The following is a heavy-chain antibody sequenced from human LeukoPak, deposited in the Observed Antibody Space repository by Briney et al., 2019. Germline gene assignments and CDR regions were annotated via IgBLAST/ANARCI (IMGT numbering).Heavy chain of an antibody. CDR2: INPKNAAT. J-gene: IGHJ4*02. V-gene: IGHV1-2*02. CDR1: GYTFTGHY. CDR3: ARTLYISAAPGGFDY. Sequence: ASVKVSCKASGYTFTGHYIHWVRQAPGQGLEWMGWINPKNAATNYGQRFQGRVTMTRDTSTGTVYMELDTLRSDDTAVYYCARTLYISAAPGGFDYWGQGTLVTVSS. D-gene: IGHD6-13*01.